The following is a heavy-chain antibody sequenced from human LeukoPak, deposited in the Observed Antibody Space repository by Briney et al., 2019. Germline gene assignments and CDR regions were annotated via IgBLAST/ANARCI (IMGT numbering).Heavy chain of an antibody. CDR3: ARDWAVAGTDRYYYYGMDV. V-gene: IGHV3-33*01. J-gene: IGHJ6*02. CDR1: GFTFSSYG. CDR2: IWYDGSNK. Sequence: GGSLRLSCAASGFTFSSYGMHWVRQAPGKGLEWVAVIWYDGSNKYYADSVEGRFTISRDNSKNTLYLQMNSLRAEDTAVYYCARDWAVAGTDRYYYYGMDVWGQGTTVTVSS. D-gene: IGHD6-19*01.